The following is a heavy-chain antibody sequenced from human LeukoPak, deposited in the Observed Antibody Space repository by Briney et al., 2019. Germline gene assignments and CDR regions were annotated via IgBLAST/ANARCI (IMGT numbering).Heavy chain of an antibody. V-gene: IGHV3-21*01. CDR3: GSAGYGSGSYYPRY. Sequence: PGGSLRLSCAASGFTFSSYSMNWVRQAPGKGLEWVSCISSSSSYIYYADSVKGRFTISRDNAKNSLYLQMKSLRAEDTAVYYCGSAGYGSGSYYPRYWGQGTLVTVSS. J-gene: IGHJ4*02. D-gene: IGHD3-10*01. CDR1: GFTFSSYS. CDR2: ISSSSSYI.